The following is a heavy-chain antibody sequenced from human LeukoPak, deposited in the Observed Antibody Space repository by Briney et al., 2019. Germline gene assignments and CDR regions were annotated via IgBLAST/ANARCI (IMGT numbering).Heavy chain of an antibody. CDR1: GGSISSYY. J-gene: IGHJ4*02. CDR2: IYYSGST. V-gene: IGHV4-59*01. CDR3: ARGDEYSSYGY. D-gene: IGHD6-6*01. Sequence: SETLSLTCTVSGGSISSYYWSWIRQPPGKGLEWIGYIYYSGSTNYNPSLKSRVTISADTSKNQFSLKLSSVTAADTAVYYCARGDEYSSYGYWGQGTLVTVSS.